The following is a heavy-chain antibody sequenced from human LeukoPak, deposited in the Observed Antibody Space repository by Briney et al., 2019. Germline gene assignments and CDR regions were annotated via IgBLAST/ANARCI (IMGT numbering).Heavy chain of an antibody. D-gene: IGHD3-22*01. Sequence: GGSLRLSCAASGFTFSSYGMHWVRQAPGKGLEWVAFIRYDGSNNYYADSVKGRFTISRDNSKNTLYLQMNSLRAEDTAVYYCAKDFSVYYYDRRVLDYWGQGILVTVFS. CDR3: AKDFSVYYYDRRVLDY. CDR2: IRYDGSNN. V-gene: IGHV3-30*02. J-gene: IGHJ4*02. CDR1: GFTFSSYG.